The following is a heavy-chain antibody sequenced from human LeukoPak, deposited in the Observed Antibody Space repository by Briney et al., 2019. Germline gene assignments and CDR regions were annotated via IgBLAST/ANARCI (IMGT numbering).Heavy chain of an antibody. D-gene: IGHD3-10*01. J-gene: IGHJ4*02. CDR2: IRYDGSNK. V-gene: IGHV3-30*02. Sequence: GGSLRLSCAASGFTFSNCDIHWVRQAPGKGLEWVTFIRYDGSNKYYADSVKGRFTISRDNFKNTLYLQMNTLRAEDMALYYCAKGSKNYYAYGSFDYWGQGTLVTVSS. CDR3: AKGSKNYYAYGSFDY. CDR1: GFTFSNCD.